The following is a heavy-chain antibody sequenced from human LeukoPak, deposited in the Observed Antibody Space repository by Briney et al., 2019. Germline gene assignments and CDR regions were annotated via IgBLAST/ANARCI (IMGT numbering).Heavy chain of an antibody. CDR1: GFTFSSYG. CDR3: AKYCSGSCYSGVDY. D-gene: IGHD2-15*01. Sequence: GGSLRLSCAASGFTFSSYGMHWVRQAPGKGLEWVAVIWYDGSNEYYADSVQGRFTISRDNSKSTLYLQMNSLRAEDTAIYYCAKYCSGSCYSGVDYRGQGTLVTVSS. CDR2: IWYDGSNE. V-gene: IGHV3-33*06. J-gene: IGHJ4*02.